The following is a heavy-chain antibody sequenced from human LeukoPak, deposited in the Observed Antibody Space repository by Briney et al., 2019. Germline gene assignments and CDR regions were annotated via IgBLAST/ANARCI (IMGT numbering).Heavy chain of an antibody. CDR2: INPNSGST. CDR3: ARDLYRIAAAGTTGY. CDR1: GYTFTGYY. Sequence: GASVKVSYKASGYTFTGYYMHWVRQAPGQGLEWMGQINPNSGSTNYAQKFQGRVTMTRDTSISTAYMELSRLRSDDTAVYYCARDLYRIAAAGTTGYWGQGTLVTVSS. D-gene: IGHD6-13*01. V-gene: IGHV1-2*06. J-gene: IGHJ4*02.